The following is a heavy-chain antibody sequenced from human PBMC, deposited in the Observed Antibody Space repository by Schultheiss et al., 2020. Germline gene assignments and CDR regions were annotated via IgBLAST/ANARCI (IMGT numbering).Heavy chain of an antibody. CDR2: IDWDDDK. J-gene: IGHJ6*04. D-gene: IGHD2-2*01. CDR3: ARIIELLSNNYYYYGMDV. Sequence: SGPTLVKPTQTLTLTCTFSGFSLSTSGMCVSWIRQPPGKALEWLARIDWDDDKYYSTSLKTRLTISKDTSKNQVVLTLTNMDPVDTATYYCARIIELLSNNYYYYGMDVWGKGTTVTVSS. CDR1: GFSLSTSGMC. V-gene: IGHV2-70*11.